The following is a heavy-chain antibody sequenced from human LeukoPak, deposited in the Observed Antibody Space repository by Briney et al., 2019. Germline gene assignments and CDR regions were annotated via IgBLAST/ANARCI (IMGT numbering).Heavy chain of an antibody. J-gene: IGHJ3*02. CDR3: ARGGEWELPQAFDI. CDR1: GFTFDDYA. CDR2: ISWNSGSI. Sequence: PGRSLRLSCAASGFTFDDYAMHWVRQAPGKGLEWVSGISWNSGSIGYADSVKGRFTISRDNAKNSLYLQMNSLRAEDTAVYYCARGGEWELPQAFDIWGQGTMVTVSS. V-gene: IGHV3-9*01. D-gene: IGHD1-26*01.